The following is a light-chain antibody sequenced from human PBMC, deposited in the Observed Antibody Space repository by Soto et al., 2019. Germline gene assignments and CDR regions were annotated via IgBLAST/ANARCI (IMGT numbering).Light chain of an antibody. CDR3: QQYNGYWT. Sequence: GDRVNITCRASQSISGSLAWYQQKPGKAPKLLIYEASNLKSGAPSRFSGSGSGTEYTLTISSLQPDDSASYYCQQYNGYWTFGQGTRVEIK. J-gene: IGKJ1*01. CDR2: EAS. V-gene: IGKV1-5*03. CDR1: QSISGS.